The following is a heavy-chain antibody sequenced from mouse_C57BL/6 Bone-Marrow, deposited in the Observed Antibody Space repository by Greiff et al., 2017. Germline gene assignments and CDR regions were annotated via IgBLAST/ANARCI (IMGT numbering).Heavy chain of an antibody. V-gene: IGHV2-6-1*01. CDR1: GFSLTSYG. CDR2: IWSDGST. Sequence: VMLVESGPGLVAPSQSLSITCTVSGFSLTSYGVHWVRQPPGKGLEWLVVIWSDGSTTYNSSPKSRLSISKDNSKSQVFLKMNSLQTDDTAMYDCARQGSDYWYFDVWGTGTTVTVSA. D-gene: IGHD1-1*02. J-gene: IGHJ1*03. CDR3: ARQGSDYWYFDV.